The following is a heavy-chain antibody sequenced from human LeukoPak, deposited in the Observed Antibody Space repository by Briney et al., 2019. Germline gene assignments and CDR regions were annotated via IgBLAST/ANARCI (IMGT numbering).Heavy chain of an antibody. V-gene: IGHV4-31*03. Sequence: SQTLSLTCTLSGDSTNSGGNYWSWIRQHPGRGLEWIGYMYYSGNTYYNPSLKSRVTMSLDTSKNQFSLNLSSVTAADTAVYYCARYRRSNYVDPWGQGTLVTVSS. CDR2: MYYSGNT. CDR3: ARYRRSNYVDP. J-gene: IGHJ5*02. CDR1: GDSTNSGGNY. D-gene: IGHD4-11*01.